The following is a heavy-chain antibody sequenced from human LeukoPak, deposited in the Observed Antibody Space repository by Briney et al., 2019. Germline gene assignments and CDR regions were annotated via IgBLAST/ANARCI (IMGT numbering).Heavy chain of an antibody. CDR2: TSSSDPGT. D-gene: IGHD2-15*01. Sequence: GGSLRLSCAASGFPLSSYAMSWVRQGPGKGLEWVAATSSSDPGTYHADSVRGRFTISRDNSKNTLYLQMNRLRVEDAAVYYCVRAPVTSCRGAFCYPFDYWGQGTLVTVSS. CDR1: GFPLSSYA. V-gene: IGHV3-23*01. J-gene: IGHJ4*02. CDR3: VRAPVTSCRGAFCYPFDY.